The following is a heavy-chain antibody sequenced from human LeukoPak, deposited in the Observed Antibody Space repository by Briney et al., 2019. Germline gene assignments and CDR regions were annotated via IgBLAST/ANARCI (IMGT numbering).Heavy chain of an antibody. CDR2: IYSSGST. J-gene: IGHJ6*03. Sequence: SETLSLTCTVSGGYISSYYWNWIRQPAGKGLEWIGRIYSSGSTNYNPSFKSRVTMSVDTSKNQFSLKLSSVTAADTAVYYCATRYCSTTSCYGEDYYYYYMDVWGKGTTVTVSS. V-gene: IGHV4-4*07. D-gene: IGHD2-2*01. CDR1: GGYISSYY. CDR3: ATRYCSTTSCYGEDYYYYYMDV.